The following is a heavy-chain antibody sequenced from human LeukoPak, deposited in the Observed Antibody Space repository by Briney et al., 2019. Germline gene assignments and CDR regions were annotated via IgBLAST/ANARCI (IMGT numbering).Heavy chain of an antibody. CDR3: ARSQQLVRRYFDY. D-gene: IGHD6-13*01. V-gene: IGHV1-69*06. CDR1: GGTFSSYA. Sequence: SVKVSSKASGGTFSSYAISWVRQAPGQGLEWMGGIIPIFGTANYAQKFQGRVTITADKSTSTAYMELSSLRSEDTAVYYCARSQQLVRRYFDYWGQGTLVTVSS. J-gene: IGHJ4*02. CDR2: IIPIFGTA.